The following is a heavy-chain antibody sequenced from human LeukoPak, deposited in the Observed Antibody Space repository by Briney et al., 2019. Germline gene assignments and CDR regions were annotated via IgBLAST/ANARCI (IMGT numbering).Heavy chain of an antibody. Sequence: SQTLTLTCAISGDIVSSISVAWNWIRQSPSRGLEWLARTYYRSKWYYEYAVSVKSRINISPDTSKNQFSLQLTSVTPEDTAVYNCSLARSEYHYGMDVWGQGTTVTVSS. CDR3: SLARSEYHYGMDV. V-gene: IGHV6-1*01. J-gene: IGHJ6*02. CDR2: TYYRSKWYY. CDR1: GDIVSSISVA.